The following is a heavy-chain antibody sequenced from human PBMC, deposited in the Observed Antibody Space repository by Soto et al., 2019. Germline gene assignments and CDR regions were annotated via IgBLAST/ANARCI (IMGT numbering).Heavy chain of an antibody. V-gene: IGHV3-30*18. CDR3: AKDKGVFNWATSYFDY. CDR2: TSYDGNNE. J-gene: IGHJ4*02. CDR1: GFTFSNYA. D-gene: IGHD1-1*01. Sequence: VGSLRLSCAASGFTFSNYAMHWVRQAPGKGLEWVALTSYDGNNEYYTDSVKGRFTISRDNSKNTLFLQMNSPRPEDTAVYYCAKDKGVFNWATSYFDYWGQGALVTVSS.